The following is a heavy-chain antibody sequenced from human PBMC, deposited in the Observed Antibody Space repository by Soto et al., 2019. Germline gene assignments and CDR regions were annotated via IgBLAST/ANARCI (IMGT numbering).Heavy chain of an antibody. CDR1: GLRFSGHA. D-gene: IGHD1-26*01. CDR2: ISGDGTDT. Sequence: HPGGSLRLSCEASGLRFSGHAMTWVRQAPGKGLDWVSGISGDGTDTYYSDSVKGRYTISRDNSKNTLYLLMNSLRAEDTAVYFCARVVGSTALVGIDSWGRGVLVTVSS. CDR3: ARVVGSTALVGIDS. V-gene: IGHV3-23*01. J-gene: IGHJ4*02.